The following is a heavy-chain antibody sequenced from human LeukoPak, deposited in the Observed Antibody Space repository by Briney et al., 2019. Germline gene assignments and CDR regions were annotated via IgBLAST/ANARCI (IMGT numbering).Heavy chain of an antibody. CDR1: GGSISSYY. V-gene: IGHV4-59*08. CDR3: ARLEYVEYYFDY. D-gene: IGHD3-16*01. Sequence: SETLSLTCTVSGGSISSYYWSWIRQPPGKGLEWIGYIYYSGSTNYNPSLKSRVTISVDTSKNQFSLKLSSVTAADTAVYYCARLEYVEYYFDYWGQGTLVTVSS. J-gene: IGHJ4*02. CDR2: IYYSGST.